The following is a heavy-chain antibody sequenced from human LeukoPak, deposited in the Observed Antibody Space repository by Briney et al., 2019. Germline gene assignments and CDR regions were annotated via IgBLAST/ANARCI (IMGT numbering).Heavy chain of an antibody. D-gene: IGHD3-10*01. CDR2: ISYDGSNK. CDR1: GFTVSSYA. V-gene: IGHV3-30*04. J-gene: IGHJ5*02. CDR3: ARASVRGAHKTYNWFDP. Sequence: GGPLRLSCAASGFTVSSYAMHWVRQAPGKGLEWVAVISYDGSNKYYADSVKGRFTISRDNSKNTLYLQMNSLRAEDTAVYYCARASVRGAHKTYNWFDPWGHGTLVTVSS.